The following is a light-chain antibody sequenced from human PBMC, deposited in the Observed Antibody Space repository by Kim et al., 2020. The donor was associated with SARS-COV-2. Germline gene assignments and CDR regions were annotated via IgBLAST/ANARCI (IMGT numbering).Light chain of an antibody. V-gene: IGLV6-57*03. CDR1: SGSSASNY. J-gene: IGLJ3*02. CDR3: QSYDSSNLV. CDR2: ENK. Sequence: GKTVTLSCTRSSGSSASNYVQWYQQRPGSAPTTVISENKQRPSGVPDRFSGSIDSSSNSASLTISGLKTEDEADYYCQSYDSSNLVFGGGTQLTVL.